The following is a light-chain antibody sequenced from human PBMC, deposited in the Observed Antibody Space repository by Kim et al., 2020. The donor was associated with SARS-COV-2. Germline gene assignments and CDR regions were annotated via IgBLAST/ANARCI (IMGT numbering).Light chain of an antibody. V-gene: IGKV1-5*01. Sequence: DIQMTQSPSTLSASVGDTVTITCRASQSISSWLAWYQQKPGKAPKLLIYDASSLESGVPSRFSGSGSGTEFTLTISSLQPDDFASYYCQQEGTFGQGTKLEI. J-gene: IGKJ2*01. CDR1: QSISSW. CDR3: QQEGT. CDR2: DAS.